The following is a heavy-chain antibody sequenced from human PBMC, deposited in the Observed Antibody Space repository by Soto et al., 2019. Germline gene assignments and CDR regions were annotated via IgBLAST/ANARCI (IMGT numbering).Heavy chain of an antibody. CDR3: ARERKAARPRGYYYYYGMDV. CDR1: GYTFTSYG. CDR2: ISAYNGNT. J-gene: IGHJ6*02. Sequence: ASVKVSCNASGYTFTSYGISWVRQAPGQGLEWMGWISAYNGNTNYSHKLQGRVTMTTDTSTSTAYMELRSLRSDDTTVYYCARERKAARPRGYYYYYGMDVWGQGTTVTVSS. V-gene: IGHV1-18*04. D-gene: IGHD6-6*01.